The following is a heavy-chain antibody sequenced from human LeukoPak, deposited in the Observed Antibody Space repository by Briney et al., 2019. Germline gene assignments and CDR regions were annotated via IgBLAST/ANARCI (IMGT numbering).Heavy chain of an antibody. Sequence: GGSLRLSCAASGLTVSSSYMSWVRQAPGKGLEWVSIIYNDGSTYYADSMKGRFTISRDNSKKTVYLQMNSLRAEDTAVYYCAKDRVAHFFYWYFDLWGRGTLVTVSS. CDR3: AKDRVAHFFYWYFDL. CDR2: IYNDGST. V-gene: IGHV3-53*01. CDR1: GLTVSSSY. J-gene: IGHJ2*01. D-gene: IGHD5-12*01.